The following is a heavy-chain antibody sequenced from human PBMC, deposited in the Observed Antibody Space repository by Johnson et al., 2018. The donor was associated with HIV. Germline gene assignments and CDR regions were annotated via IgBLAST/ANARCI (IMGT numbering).Heavy chain of an antibody. J-gene: IGHJ3*02. D-gene: IGHD6-6*01. V-gene: IGHV3-7*05. CDR3: ARELRIAARGLAFDI. CDR1: GFTFSSYW. Sequence: VQLVESGGGLVQPGRSLRLSCAASGFTFSSYWMSWVRQAPGKGLEWVANIKQDGSEKYYVDSVKGRFTISRDNAKKSLYLQMNSLRAEDTAVYYCARELRIAARGLAFDIWGRGTMVTVSS. CDR2: IKQDGSEK.